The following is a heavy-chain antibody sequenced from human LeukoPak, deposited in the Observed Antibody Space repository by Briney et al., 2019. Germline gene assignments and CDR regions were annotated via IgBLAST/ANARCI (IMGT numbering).Heavy chain of an antibody. V-gene: IGHV1-69*13. CDR1: GGTFSSYA. J-gene: IGHJ5*02. CDR3: ARDGVVPAAIWFDP. D-gene: IGHD2-2*01. Sequence: SVKVSCKASGGTFSSYAISWVRQAPGQGLEWMGGIIPIFGTANYAQKFQGRVTITADESTSTAYMELSSLRSDDTAVYYCARDGVVPAAIWFDPWGQGTLVTVSS. CDR2: IIPIFGTA.